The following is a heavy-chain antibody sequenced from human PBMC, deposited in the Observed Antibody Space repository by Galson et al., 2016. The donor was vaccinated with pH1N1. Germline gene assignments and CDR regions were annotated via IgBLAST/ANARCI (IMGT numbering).Heavy chain of an antibody. Sequence: SETLSLTCTVSGASISNSNYYWGWIRLPPGKGLQWIANIYYSGITYYDASLKSRVTISVDTSKNQFSLKLNSVIAADTAVYYCARLWYGEYIDYWGQGTRVTVSS. CDR2: IYYSGIT. CDR1: GASISNSNYY. D-gene: IGHD3-10*01. CDR3: ARLWYGEYIDY. V-gene: IGHV4-39*01. J-gene: IGHJ4*02.